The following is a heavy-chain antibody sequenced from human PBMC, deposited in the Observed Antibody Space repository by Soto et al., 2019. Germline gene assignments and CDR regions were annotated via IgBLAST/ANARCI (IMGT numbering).Heavy chain of an antibody. V-gene: IGHV3-21*01. CDR1: GFTFSSYS. J-gene: IGHJ4*02. CDR3: ARVERGYSYGYLHY. CDR2: ISSTSSYI. D-gene: IGHD5-18*01. Sequence: LRLSCAASGFTFSSYSMNWVRQAPGKGLEWVSSISSTSSYIYYADSVKGRFTISRDNAKNSLYLQMNSLRAEDTAVYYCARVERGYSYGYLHYWGQGTLVTVSS.